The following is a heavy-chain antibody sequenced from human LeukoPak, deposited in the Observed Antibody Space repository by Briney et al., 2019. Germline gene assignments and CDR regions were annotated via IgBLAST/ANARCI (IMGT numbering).Heavy chain of an antibody. V-gene: IGHV4-59*13. CDR1: GGSISDYY. D-gene: IGHD1-26*01. CDR2: MSYNDGA. CDR3: ARFLRGATNALEI. J-gene: IGHJ3*02. Sequence: SETLSLTYTISGGSISDYYWSWIRQPPGKGLEWVAYMSYNDGATYNPSLKSRVTMSLDTSRNQFSLKLISVTAADTAVYYCARFLRGATNALEIWGQGTMVTVSS.